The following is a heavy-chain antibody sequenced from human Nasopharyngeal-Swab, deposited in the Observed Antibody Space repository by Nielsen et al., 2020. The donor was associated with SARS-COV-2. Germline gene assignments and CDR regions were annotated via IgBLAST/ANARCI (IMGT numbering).Heavy chain of an antibody. CDR3: ARSMPSRYYYYGMDV. CDR2: IYPGDSDT. J-gene: IGHJ6*02. D-gene: IGHD2-2*01. Sequence: GGSLRLSCKGSGYSFTSYWIGWVRQMPGKGLEWMGIIYPGDSDTRYSPSFQGQVTISADKSISTAYLQWSSLKASDTAMYYCARSMPSRYYYYGMDVWGQGTTVTVPS. CDR1: GYSFTSYW. V-gene: IGHV5-51*01.